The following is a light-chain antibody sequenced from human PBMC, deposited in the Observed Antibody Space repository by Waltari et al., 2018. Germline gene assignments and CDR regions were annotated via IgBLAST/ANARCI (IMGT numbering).Light chain of an antibody. Sequence: EIVLTQSPATMSLYSGEIATLSCRSRQSFSSYLAWYQQKHGQAPRLLTYDAANRATGIPARFRGSGYGTDFTLTISSLEPEEFAVYYCKQRSNWPLTFGGGTKVEIK. CDR2: DAA. CDR1: QSFSSY. V-gene: IGKV3-11*01. CDR3: KQRSNWPLT. J-gene: IGKJ4*01.